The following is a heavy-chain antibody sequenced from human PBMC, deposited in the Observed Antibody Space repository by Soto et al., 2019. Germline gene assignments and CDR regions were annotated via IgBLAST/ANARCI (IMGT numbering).Heavy chain of an antibody. V-gene: IGHV1-69*02. CDR2: IIPILGIA. CDR3: AEDIWMRDYYYGMDV. J-gene: IGHJ6*02. D-gene: IGHD2-15*01. Sequence: QVQLVQSGAEVKKPGSSVKVSCKASGGTFSSYTISWVRQAPGQGLEWMGRIIPILGIANYAQKFQGRVTITADKSTSTVYMELSSLRSEDTAVYYCAEDIWMRDYYYGMDVWGQGTTVTVSS. CDR1: GGTFSSYT.